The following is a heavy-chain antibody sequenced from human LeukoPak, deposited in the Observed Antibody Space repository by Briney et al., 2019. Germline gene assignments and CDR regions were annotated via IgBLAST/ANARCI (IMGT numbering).Heavy chain of an antibody. J-gene: IGHJ4*02. V-gene: IGHV4-59*01. CDR3: ARTLYDSSGYYYGY. D-gene: IGHD3-22*01. CDR2: IYYSGST. Sequence: SETLSLTCTVSGGSISSYYWSWIRQPPGKGLEWIGYIYYSGSTNYNPSPKSRVTISVDTSKNQFSLKLSSVTAADTAVYYCARTLYDSSGYYYGYWGQGTLVTVSS. CDR1: GGSISSYY.